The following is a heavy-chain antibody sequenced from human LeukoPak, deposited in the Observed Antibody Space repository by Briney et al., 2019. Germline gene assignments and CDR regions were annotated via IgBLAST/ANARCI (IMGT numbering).Heavy chain of an antibody. CDR3: ARHVYSSSLYGGNYFDY. J-gene: IGHJ4*02. CDR1: GDSISSRGYY. CDR2: IYYRGYT. V-gene: IGHV4-39*01. Sequence: SETLSLTCTVSGDSISSRGYYCGWVRQPPGMGLEWIGTIYYRGYTYYNPSLKSRVNISVDTSKNQFSLRLSSVTAADTAVFHCARHVYSSSLYGGNYFDYWGQGILVTVSS. D-gene: IGHD6-13*01.